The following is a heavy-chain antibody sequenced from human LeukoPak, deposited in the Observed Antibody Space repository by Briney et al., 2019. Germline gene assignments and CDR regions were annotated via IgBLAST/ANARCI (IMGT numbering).Heavy chain of an antibody. CDR1: GFTFRSYG. CDR3: AKGYGESHFDS. D-gene: IGHD5-18*01. CDR2: IRFDGSNQ. V-gene: IGHV3-30*02. J-gene: IGHJ4*02. Sequence: GGSLRLSCSASGFTFRSYGMHWVRQAPGKGLGWVAFIRFDGSNQYYADSVKGRFTISRDNSNNTLSLQMNTLRGDDAAVYFCAKGYGESHFDSWGQGTLVTVSS.